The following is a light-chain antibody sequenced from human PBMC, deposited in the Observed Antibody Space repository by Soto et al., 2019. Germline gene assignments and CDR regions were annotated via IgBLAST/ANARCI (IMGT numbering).Light chain of an antibody. Sequence: DIQMTQSPSSLSASVGDRVTITCRASQSISSYLNWYQQKPGKAPKLLIYAASSLQSGVPSRFSGSGSGTDFTLTISSLQPEEFATYYCQQSYSTPPGFGGGTKVEIK. CDR3: QQSYSTPPG. J-gene: IGKJ4*01. V-gene: IGKV1-39*01. CDR2: AAS. CDR1: QSISSY.